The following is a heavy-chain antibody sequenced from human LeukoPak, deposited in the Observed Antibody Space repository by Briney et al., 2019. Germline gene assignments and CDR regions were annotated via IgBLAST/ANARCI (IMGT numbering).Heavy chain of an antibody. D-gene: IGHD1-26*01. Sequence: PGGSLRLSCAASGFTFDDYAMHWVRQAPGKGLEWVSLISWDGGSTSYADSVKGRFTISRDNSKNSLYLQMNSLRAEDTAFYYCAKDFYSGSYAFHHWGQGTLVTVSS. J-gene: IGHJ1*01. CDR2: ISWDGGST. V-gene: IGHV3-43D*03. CDR1: GFTFDDYA. CDR3: AKDFYSGSYAFHH.